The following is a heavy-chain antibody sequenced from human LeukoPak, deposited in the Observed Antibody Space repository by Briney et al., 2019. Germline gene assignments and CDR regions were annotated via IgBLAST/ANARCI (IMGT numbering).Heavy chain of an antibody. Sequence: GGSLRLSCAASGFTFNTYAMSWVRQAPGKGLEWVSTFSGNGGSTYYADSVKGRFTISRDNSRNTLYLQINSLRAEDTAVYYCAKYQMGPNSPFDYWGQGTLVTVSS. CDR2: FSGNGGST. V-gene: IGHV3-23*01. J-gene: IGHJ4*02. D-gene: IGHD4-23*01. CDR1: GFTFNTYA. CDR3: AKYQMGPNSPFDY.